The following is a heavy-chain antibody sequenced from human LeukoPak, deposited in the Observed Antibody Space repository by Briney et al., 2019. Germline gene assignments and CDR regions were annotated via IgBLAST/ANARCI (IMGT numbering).Heavy chain of an antibody. CDR2: IKQDGSEK. CDR1: GFTFSSYW. Sequence: PGGSLRLSCAASGFTFSSYWMSWVRQAPGKGLEWVANIKQDGSEKYYVDSVKGRFTISRDNAKNLLYLQMNSLRAEDTAVYYCARDGEYSSGWLNWLDPWGQGTLVTVSS. D-gene: IGHD6-19*01. CDR3: ARDGEYSSGWLNWLDP. V-gene: IGHV3-7*01. J-gene: IGHJ5*02.